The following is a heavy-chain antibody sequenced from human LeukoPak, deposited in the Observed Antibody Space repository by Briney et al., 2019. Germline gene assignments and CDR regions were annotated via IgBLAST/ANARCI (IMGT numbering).Heavy chain of an antibody. J-gene: IGHJ5*02. D-gene: IGHD2-2*01. V-gene: IGHV1-8*03. Sequence: ASVKVSCKASGYTFTSYDINWVRQASGQGLEWMGWMNPNTGNTGYAQKFQGRVTITRNTSISTVYMELSSLRSEDTAVYYCARGRPAAKFGVCKWFDPWGQGTLVTVSS. CDR2: MNPNTGNT. CDR3: ARGRPAAKFGVCKWFDP. CDR1: GYTFTSYD.